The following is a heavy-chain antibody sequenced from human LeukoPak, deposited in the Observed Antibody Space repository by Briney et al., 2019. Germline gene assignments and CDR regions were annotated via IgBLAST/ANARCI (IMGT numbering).Heavy chain of an antibody. J-gene: IGHJ4*02. CDR1: GFTFSSYA. V-gene: IGHV3-21*06. CDR3: ARGGLYYDSSY. CDR2: IWSSSSYI. Sequence: GGSLRLSCAASGFTFSSYAMSWVRQAPGKGLEWVSSIWSSSSYIYYADSVKGRFTISRDNAKNSLYLQMNSLRAEDTAVYYCARGGLYYDSSYWGQGTLVTVSS. D-gene: IGHD3-22*01.